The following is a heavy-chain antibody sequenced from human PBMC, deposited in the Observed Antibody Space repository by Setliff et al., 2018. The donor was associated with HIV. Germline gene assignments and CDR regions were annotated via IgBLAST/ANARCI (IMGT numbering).Heavy chain of an antibody. Sequence: SETLSLTCTVSGGSISSHYWSWIRQPPGKGLEWIGSIYYSGSTNYNPSLKSRVTISVDTSKNQFSLKLSSVTAADTAVYYCARAKQWLAELDYWGQGTLVTVSS. CDR2: IYYSGST. CDR1: GGSISSHY. D-gene: IGHD6-19*01. J-gene: IGHJ4*02. CDR3: ARAKQWLAELDY. V-gene: IGHV4-59*11.